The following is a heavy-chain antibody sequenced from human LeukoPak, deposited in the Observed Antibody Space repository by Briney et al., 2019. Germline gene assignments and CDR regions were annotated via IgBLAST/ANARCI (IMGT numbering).Heavy chain of an antibody. CDR2: IKQDGSEK. V-gene: IGHV3-7*01. CDR1: GFTFSSYW. CDR3: ARDVCSSTSCYGVGATGGFDY. D-gene: IGHD2-2*01. Sequence: PGGSLRLSCAASGFTFSSYWMSWVRQAPGKGLEWVANIKQDGSEKYYVDSVKGRFTISRDNAKNSLYLQMNSLGAEDTAVYYCARDVCSSTSCYGVGATGGFDYWGQGTLVTVSS. J-gene: IGHJ4*02.